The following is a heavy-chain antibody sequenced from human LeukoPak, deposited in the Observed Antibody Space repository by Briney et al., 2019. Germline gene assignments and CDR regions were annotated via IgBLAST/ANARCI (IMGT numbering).Heavy chain of an antibody. CDR1: GGSISSGGYY. CDR3: ARVDGFWNSFDP. V-gene: IGHV4-30-4*01. J-gene: IGHJ5*02. Sequence: SENLSLTCTVSGGSISSGGYYWSWIRQPPGKGLEWIGYIYYSGTTYYNPSLNSRLTVSLDTSKNQFSLRLSSVTAAGTAVYYCARVDGFWNSFDPWGQGTLVIVSS. D-gene: IGHD3-3*01. CDR2: IYYSGTT.